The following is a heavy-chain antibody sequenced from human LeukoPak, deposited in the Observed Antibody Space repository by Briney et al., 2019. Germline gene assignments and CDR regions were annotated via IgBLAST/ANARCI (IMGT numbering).Heavy chain of an antibody. D-gene: IGHD6-13*01. Sequence: SETLSLTCAVSGDSISNYYWSWTRQPPGKGLEWIGYIYYSGSTNYNPSLKSRVTISVDTSKNQFSLKLSSVTAADTAVYYCAREVVAAAGTVDYWGQGTLVTVSS. CDR3: AREVVAAAGTVDY. CDR1: GDSISNYY. CDR2: IYYSGST. J-gene: IGHJ4*02. V-gene: IGHV4-59*01.